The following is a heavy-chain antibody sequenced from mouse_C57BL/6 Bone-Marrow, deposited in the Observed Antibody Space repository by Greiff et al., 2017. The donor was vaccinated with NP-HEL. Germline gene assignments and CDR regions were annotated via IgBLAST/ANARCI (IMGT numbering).Heavy chain of an antibody. Sequence: EVKLMESGAELVRPGASVKLSCTASGFNIKDYYMHWVKQRPEQGLEWIGRIDPEDGDTEYAPKFQGKATMTADTSSNTAYLQLSSLTSEDTAVYYCTTFFITTVVAHWYFDVWGTGTTVTVSS. J-gene: IGHJ1*03. V-gene: IGHV14-1*01. D-gene: IGHD1-1*01. CDR1: GFNIKDYY. CDR2: IDPEDGDT. CDR3: TTFFITTVVAHWYFDV.